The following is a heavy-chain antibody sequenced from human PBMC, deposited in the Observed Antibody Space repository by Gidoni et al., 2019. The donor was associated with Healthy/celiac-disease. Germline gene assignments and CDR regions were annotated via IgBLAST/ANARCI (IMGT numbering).Heavy chain of an antibody. CDR3: ARDQADIAAAVVSRRAY. Sequence: QVQLVESGGGVVHSGRSLRLSCAASGFTFSSYGMHWVRQAPGKGLAWVAVIWYDGSNKYYADSVKGRFTISRDNSKNTLYLQMNSLRAEDTAVYYCARDQADIAAAVVSRRAYWGQGTLVTVSS. V-gene: IGHV3-33*08. J-gene: IGHJ4*02. D-gene: IGHD6-13*01. CDR2: IWYDGSNK. CDR1: GFTFSSYG.